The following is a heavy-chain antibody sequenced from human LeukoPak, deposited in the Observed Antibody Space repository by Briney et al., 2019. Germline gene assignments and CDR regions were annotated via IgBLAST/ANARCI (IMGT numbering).Heavy chain of an antibody. CDR3: ARQWAAAGTYDAFDI. CDR2: IYPGDSDT. Sequence: GESLKISCKGSGYSFTSYWIGWVRQMPGKGLEWMGIIYPGDSDTRYSPSFQGQVTISADKSISTAYLQWSSLKASDTAMYYCARQWAAAGTYDAFDIWGQGTMVTVSS. J-gene: IGHJ3*02. D-gene: IGHD6-13*01. CDR1: GYSFTSYW. V-gene: IGHV5-51*01.